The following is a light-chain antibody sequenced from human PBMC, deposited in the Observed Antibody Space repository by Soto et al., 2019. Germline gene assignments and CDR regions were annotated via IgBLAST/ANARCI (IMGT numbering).Light chain of an antibody. CDR2: SHD. Sequence: QSALTQPPSASATPGQRVTISCSGRSSNIGSNYVYWYQQLPRTAPKLLIYSHDQRPSGVPDRFSGSKSGTSASLAISGLRSEDEADYYCATWDDRLSGWAFGGGTKVTVL. J-gene: IGLJ3*02. CDR3: ATWDDRLSGWA. CDR1: SSNIGSNY. V-gene: IGLV1-47*02.